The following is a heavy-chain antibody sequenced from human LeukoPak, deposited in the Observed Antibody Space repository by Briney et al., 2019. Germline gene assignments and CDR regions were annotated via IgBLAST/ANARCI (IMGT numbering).Heavy chain of an antibody. J-gene: IGHJ5*02. Sequence: SETLSLTCAVYGGSISSGGYSLSWIRQPPGKGLEWIVYIYHSGSTYYNPSLKSRVTISVDRSKNQFSLKLSSVTAADTAVYYCARGAAAHYDSSGYYAGWFDPWGQGTLVTVSS. CDR3: ARGAAAHYDSSGYYAGWFDP. V-gene: IGHV4-30-2*01. D-gene: IGHD3-22*01. CDR1: GGSISSGGYS. CDR2: IYHSGST.